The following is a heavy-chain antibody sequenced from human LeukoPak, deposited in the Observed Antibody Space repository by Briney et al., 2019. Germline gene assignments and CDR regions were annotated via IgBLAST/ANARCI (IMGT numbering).Heavy chain of an antibody. CDR3: ARRQPLRFYGMDV. CDR2: INHSGST. D-gene: IGHD2-2*01. Sequence: SETLSLTCTVSGGSISSYYWSWIRQPPGKGLEWIGEINHSGSTNYNPSLKSRVTISVDTSKNQFSLKLSSVTAADTAVYYCARRQPLRFYGMDVWGQGTTVTVSS. J-gene: IGHJ6*02. V-gene: IGHV4-34*01. CDR1: GGSISSYY.